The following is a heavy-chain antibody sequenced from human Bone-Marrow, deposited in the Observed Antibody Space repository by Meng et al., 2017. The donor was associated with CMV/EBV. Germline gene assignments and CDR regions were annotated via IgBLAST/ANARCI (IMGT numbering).Heavy chain of an antibody. CDR3: ARDHEAHYYGSGGWFEP. CDR2: IYYSGST. CDR1: GFSLSTSGVG. V-gene: IGHV4-30-4*07. D-gene: IGHD3-10*01. Sequence: SGPTLVIPTQTLTLTCTFSGFSLSTSGVGVGWIRQPPGKGLEWIGYIYYSGSTYYNPSLKSRVTISVDTSKNQFPLKLSSVTAADTAVYYCARDHEAHYYGSGGWFEPWGQGTRVHGAS. J-gene: IGHJ5*02.